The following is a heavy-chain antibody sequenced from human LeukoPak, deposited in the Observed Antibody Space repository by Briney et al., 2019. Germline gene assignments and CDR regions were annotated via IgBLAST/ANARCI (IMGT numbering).Heavy chain of an antibody. CDR3: AKDGGAYGHPGGYFDY. V-gene: IGHV3-30*18. D-gene: IGHD4-17*01. Sequence: GRSLRLSCTASGFTYSSYGIHWVRQAPGKGLEWVAVIWYDGSNKYYADSVKGRFTISRDNSKSTLSLQMNSLRAEDTAMYYCAKDGGAYGHPGGYFDYWGQGTQVTVSS. CDR2: IWYDGSNK. J-gene: IGHJ4*02. CDR1: GFTYSSYG.